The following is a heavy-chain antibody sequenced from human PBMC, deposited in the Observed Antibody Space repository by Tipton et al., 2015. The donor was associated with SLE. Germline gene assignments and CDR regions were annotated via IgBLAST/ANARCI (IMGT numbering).Heavy chain of an antibody. CDR3: VRGGFGSGLDY. Sequence: AVSGFTFSTYTMHWVRQAPGKGLEWVAVMAHDGSHNYHADSVRGRFTISRDNAKNTVYLQMNSLRAEDTAVYYCVRGGFGSGLDYWGQGTPVTVSS. J-gene: IGHJ4*02. CDR2: MAHDGSHN. CDR1: GFTFSTYT. D-gene: IGHD3-10*01. V-gene: IGHV3-30*04.